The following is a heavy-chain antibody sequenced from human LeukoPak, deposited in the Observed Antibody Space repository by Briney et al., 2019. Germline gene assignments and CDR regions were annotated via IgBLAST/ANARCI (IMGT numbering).Heavy chain of an antibody. CDR1: GYTFTSYD. J-gene: IGHJ6*03. CDR2: MNPNSGNT. Sequence: ASVKASCKASGYTFTSYDINWVRQATGQGLEWMGWMNPNSGNTGYAQKFQGRVTITRNTSISTAYMELSSLRSEDTAVYYCARRSEANYGDYAPYYYYYMDVWGKGTTVTVSS. V-gene: IGHV1-8*03. CDR3: ARRSEANYGDYAPYYYYYMDV. D-gene: IGHD4-17*01.